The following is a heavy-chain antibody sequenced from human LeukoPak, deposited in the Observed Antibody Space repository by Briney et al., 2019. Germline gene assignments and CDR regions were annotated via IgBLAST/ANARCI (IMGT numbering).Heavy chain of an antibody. CDR1: GFTFNSYS. CDR2: ISGSNSYI. V-gene: IGHV3-21*01. D-gene: IGHD3-10*01. J-gene: IGHJ4*02. Sequence: GGSLRLSCAASGFTFNSYSMNWVRQAPGKGLEWVSSISGSNSYIYYADSMKGRFTISRDNAKNSLYLQMSSLRVEDTAVYYCAKVANYYYGSESYYFFEHWGQGTPVTASS. CDR3: AKVANYYYGSESYYFFEH.